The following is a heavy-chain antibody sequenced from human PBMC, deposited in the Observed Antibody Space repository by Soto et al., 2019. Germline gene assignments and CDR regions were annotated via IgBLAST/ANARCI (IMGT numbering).Heavy chain of an antibody. CDR2: ISYDGGNK. CDR1: GLTFSSYA. J-gene: IGHJ6*02. Sequence: QVQLVESGGGVVQPGRSLRLSCAASGLTFSSYAVHWVRQAPGKGLEWVAVISYDGGNKYYADSVKGRFIISRDNSKNALYLQMNSLRAEDTAVYYCARDLGRFLEWFLSSNYYGMDVWGQGTTVTVSS. D-gene: IGHD3-3*01. CDR3: ARDLGRFLEWFLSSNYYGMDV. V-gene: IGHV3-30-3*01.